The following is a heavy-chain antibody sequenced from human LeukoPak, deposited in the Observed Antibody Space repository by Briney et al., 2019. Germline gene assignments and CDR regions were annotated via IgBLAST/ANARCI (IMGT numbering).Heavy chain of an antibody. CDR3: ANHLEYCSTGSCSYFDY. Sequence: GGSLRLSCAASGFTFSSYSMNWVRQAPGKGLEWVSSISSSSSYIYYADSVKGRFTISRDNAKNSLYLQMNSLRAEDTAVYYCANHLEYCSTGSCSYFDYWGQGTLVTVSS. V-gene: IGHV3-21*01. J-gene: IGHJ4*02. D-gene: IGHD2-15*01. CDR2: ISSSSSYI. CDR1: GFTFSSYS.